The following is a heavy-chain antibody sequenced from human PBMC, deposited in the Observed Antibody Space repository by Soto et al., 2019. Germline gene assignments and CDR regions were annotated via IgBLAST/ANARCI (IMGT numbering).Heavy chain of an antibody. J-gene: IGHJ2*01. Sequence: QVQLVESGGGVVQPGRSLRLSCAASGFTFSSNAFHGVRQVPAKGLGWGAVISYDGSNKYYADSVKGRFTISRDNSKNTLYLQMNSLRAEDTAVYYCARPLWRDDYNWGYFDLWGRGTLVTVSS. CDR2: ISYDGSNK. D-gene: IGHD4-4*01. CDR3: ARPLWRDDYNWGYFDL. V-gene: IGHV3-30-3*01. CDR1: GFTFSSNA.